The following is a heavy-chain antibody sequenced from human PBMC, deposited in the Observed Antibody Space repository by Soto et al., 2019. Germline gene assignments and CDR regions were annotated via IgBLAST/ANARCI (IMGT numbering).Heavy chain of an antibody. Sequence: PGGSLRLSCAASGFTFANALMSWVRQAPGKGLEWVGRVRSKADGGTTDYAAPVKGRFTISRDDSENTLYLQMNSLKIDDTAVYYCRRDWDYPVLWGPGTLMTVSS. CDR1: GFTFANAL. CDR3: RRDWDYPVL. V-gene: IGHV3-15*01. J-gene: IGHJ4*02. D-gene: IGHD1-7*01. CDR2: VRSKADGGTT.